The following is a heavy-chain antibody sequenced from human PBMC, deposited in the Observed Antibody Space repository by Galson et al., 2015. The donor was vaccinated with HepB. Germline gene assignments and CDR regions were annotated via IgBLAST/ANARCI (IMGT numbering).Heavy chain of an antibody. D-gene: IGHD3-10*01. J-gene: IGHJ5*02. CDR1: GFTVSSNY. Sequence: SLRLSCAASGFTVSSNYMSWVRQAPGKGLEWVSVIYSGGSTYYADSVKGRFTISRDNSKNTLYLQMNSLRAEDTAVYYCAKASRELGGSLIETPFDPWGQGTLVTVSS. CDR2: IYSGGST. CDR3: AKASRELGGSLIETPFDP. V-gene: IGHV3-66*01.